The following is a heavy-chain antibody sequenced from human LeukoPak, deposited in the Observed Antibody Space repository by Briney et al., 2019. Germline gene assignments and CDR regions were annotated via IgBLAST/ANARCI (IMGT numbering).Heavy chain of an antibody. Sequence: GGSLRLSCAASGFTVSSNYMNWVRQAPGKGLEWVSVIYSGGSTYYADSVKGRVTISRHSYNNTLYIQMNSLRAEDTAVYYCARLTTYYGMDVWGQGTTVTVSS. CDR1: GFTVSSNY. CDR3: ARLTTYYGMDV. CDR2: IYSGGST. V-gene: IGHV3-53*04. D-gene: IGHD2/OR15-2a*01. J-gene: IGHJ6*02.